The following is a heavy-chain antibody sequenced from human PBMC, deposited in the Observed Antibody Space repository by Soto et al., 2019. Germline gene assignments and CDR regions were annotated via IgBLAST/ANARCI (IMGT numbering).Heavy chain of an antibody. Sequence: EVQLVESGGGLVQPGGSLRLSCAASGFRVSSLYMTWVRQAPGKGLQWVAVISSGGSPYYADSVKGRFTIFRDNSKNTLYLEMNSLRAEDTAVYYCARDIFGGAYDFLHGGQGTLVTVSS. CDR1: GFRVSSLY. CDR2: ISSGGSP. V-gene: IGHV3-66*01. D-gene: IGHD3-3*01. J-gene: IGHJ4*02. CDR3: ARDIFGGAYDFLH.